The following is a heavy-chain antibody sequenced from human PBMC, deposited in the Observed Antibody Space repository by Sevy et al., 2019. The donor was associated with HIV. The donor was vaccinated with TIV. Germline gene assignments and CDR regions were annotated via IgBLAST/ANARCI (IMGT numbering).Heavy chain of an antibody. D-gene: IGHD4-17*01. Sequence: GGSLRLSCAASGFTFSDSAMFWVRQASGKGLEWIGRIRGKANTYATALAASVKDRFTISRDDSKNTAYLQMNSLKAEVTAVYYCTCGYGRFDFWGQGTQVTVSS. CDR2: IRGKANTYAT. V-gene: IGHV3-73*01. CDR3: TCGYGRFDF. CDR1: GFTFSDSA. J-gene: IGHJ4*02.